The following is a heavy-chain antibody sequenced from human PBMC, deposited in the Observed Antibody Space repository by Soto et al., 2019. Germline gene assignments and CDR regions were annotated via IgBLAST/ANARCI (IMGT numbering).Heavy chain of an antibody. D-gene: IGHD4-17*01. J-gene: IGHJ4*02. CDR1: GFSLSTSGVG. Sequence: QITLKESGPTLVKPTQTLTLTCTFSGFSLSTSGVGVGWIRQPPGKALEWLALIYWDDDKRYSPSLKSRLTXTXATSKIQVVLTMTNMDPVDTATYYCAHRQRTVYFDYWGQGTLVTVSS. CDR3: AHRQRTVYFDY. V-gene: IGHV2-5*02. CDR2: IYWDDDK.